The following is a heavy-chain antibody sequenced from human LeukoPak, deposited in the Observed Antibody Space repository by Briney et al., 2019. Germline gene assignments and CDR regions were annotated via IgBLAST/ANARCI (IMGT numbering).Heavy chain of an antibody. J-gene: IGHJ4*02. V-gene: IGHV3-23*01. Sequence: GRSLRLSCAASGFAFSIYSMSWVSQPPGKGPACVSALTDSGATTYYADSMQGRFTISRDNSKNTLYLQMNSLRADDTAVYYCAGRPGGQGYWGQGTLVTVSS. D-gene: IGHD2-8*02. CDR2: LTDSGATT. CDR1: GFAFSIYS. CDR3: AGRPGGQGY.